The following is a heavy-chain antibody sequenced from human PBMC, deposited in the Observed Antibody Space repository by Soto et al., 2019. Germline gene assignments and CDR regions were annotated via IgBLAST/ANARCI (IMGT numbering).Heavy chain of an antibody. CDR2: INAGNGNS. Sequence: QVQLVQSGAEEKKPGASVKVSCKASGYPFSNYAMHWVRQAPGQGLEWMGWINAGNGNSQYSQKFQGRVTITRDTSANTDYMELDSLRSEDTAVYCCATSTYCSRSTCCQWYGMDVWGQGTTVTVAS. J-gene: IGHJ6*02. V-gene: IGHV1-3*05. CDR1: GYPFSNYA. D-gene: IGHD2-2*01. CDR3: ATSTYCSRSTCCQWYGMDV.